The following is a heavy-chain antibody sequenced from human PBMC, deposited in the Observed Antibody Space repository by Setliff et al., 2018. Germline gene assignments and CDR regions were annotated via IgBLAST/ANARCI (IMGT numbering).Heavy chain of an antibody. Sequence: GGSLRLSCAASGFTFSSYAMTWVRQAPGKGLEWVSGISGSGGATYYAASVKGRFTISRDNTKNSLDLQMNSLRVEDTAVYYCAREPRGPPRKYQIYYYYYMDVWGKGTTVTVSS. CDR2: ISGSGGAT. CDR3: AREPRGPPRKYQIYYYYYMDV. CDR1: GFTFSSYA. V-gene: IGHV3-23*01. J-gene: IGHJ6*03. D-gene: IGHD2-2*01.